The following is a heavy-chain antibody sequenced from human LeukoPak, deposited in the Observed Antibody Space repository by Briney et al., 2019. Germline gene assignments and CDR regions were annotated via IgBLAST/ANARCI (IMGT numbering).Heavy chain of an antibody. CDR2: IKQDGSEK. CDR3: ARRGGEGHGTFDI. Sequence: GGSLRLSCAASGFTFNSYWMSWVRQAPGKGLEWVANIKQDGSEKDYVDSVKGRFTISRDNAKNSLYLQMNSLRAEDTAVYYCARRGGEGHGTFDIWDQGTMVTVSS. D-gene: IGHD3-16*01. CDR1: GFTFNSYW. J-gene: IGHJ3*02. V-gene: IGHV3-7*01.